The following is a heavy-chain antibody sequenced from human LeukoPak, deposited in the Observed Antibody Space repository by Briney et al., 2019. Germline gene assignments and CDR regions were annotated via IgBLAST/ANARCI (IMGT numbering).Heavy chain of an antibody. CDR2: INHSGST. CDR1: GGSFSGYY. Sequence: SETLSLTCAVYGGSFSGYYWSWIRQPPGKGLEWIGEINHSGSTNYNPSLKSRVTISVDTSKNQFSLKLSSVTAADTAVYNCARLANLRNFDYWGQGTLVTVSS. J-gene: IGHJ4*02. V-gene: IGHV4-34*01. CDR3: ARLANLRNFDY.